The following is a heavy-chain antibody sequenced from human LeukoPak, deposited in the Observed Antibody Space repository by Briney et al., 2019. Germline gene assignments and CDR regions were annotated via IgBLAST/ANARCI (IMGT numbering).Heavy chain of an antibody. D-gene: IGHD3-9*01. V-gene: IGHV3-11*01. CDR3: AKGGGFDWLNYYYMDV. CDR2: ISRSGSTK. Sequence: GGSLRLSCAASGFTFSDYNMRWIRQAPGKGLEWVSSISRSGSTKYYADSVKGRFTISRDNAKNSLFLQMNSLRAEDTAVYYCAKGGGFDWLNYYYMDVWGKGTTVIISS. J-gene: IGHJ6*03. CDR1: GFTFSDYN.